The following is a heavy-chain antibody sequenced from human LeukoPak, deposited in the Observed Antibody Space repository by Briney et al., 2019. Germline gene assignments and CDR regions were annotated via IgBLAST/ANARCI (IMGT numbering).Heavy chain of an antibody. CDR2: IIPIFGTA. D-gene: IGHD3-10*01. Sequence: SVKVSCKASGGTFSSYAISWVRQASGQGLEWMGGIIPIFGTANYAQKFQGRVTITTDESTSTAYMELSSLRSEDTAVYYCARVLGITMVRGASYYMDVWGKGTTVTVSS. CDR1: GGTFSSYA. V-gene: IGHV1-69*05. J-gene: IGHJ6*03. CDR3: ARVLGITMVRGASYYMDV.